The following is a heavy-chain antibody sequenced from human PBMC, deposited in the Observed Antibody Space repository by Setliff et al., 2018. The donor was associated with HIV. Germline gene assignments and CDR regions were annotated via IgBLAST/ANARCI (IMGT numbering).Heavy chain of an antibody. J-gene: IGHJ5*02. Sequence: GGSLRLSCSGYGFTFSNYGIFWVRQAPGKRLEYVSAISNNGSKTYYADSMKGRITISRDNAKNSLYLQMISLRAEDTAVYYCAKGQDGLRYNWFDPWGHGTLVTVSS. V-gene: IGHV3-64*04. CDR1: GFTFSNYG. CDR2: ISNNGSKT. CDR3: AKGQDGLRYNWFDP.